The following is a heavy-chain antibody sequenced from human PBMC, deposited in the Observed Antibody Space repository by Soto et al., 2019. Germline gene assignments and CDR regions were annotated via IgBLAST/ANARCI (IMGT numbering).Heavy chain of an antibody. CDR1: GYIFVRNW. CDR3: ARISGSGSFYKRGWFDP. CDR2: IFPGDSDT. V-gene: IGHV5-51*01. Sequence: LKISCKASGYIFVRNWIAWVRQMPWKGLEWMGIIFPGDSDTRYNPAFQCQVTISVDKSTNTAYLQWSRLKASDTAIYYCARISGSGSFYKRGWFDPWGQGTLVTVSS. D-gene: IGHD3-10*01. J-gene: IGHJ5*02.